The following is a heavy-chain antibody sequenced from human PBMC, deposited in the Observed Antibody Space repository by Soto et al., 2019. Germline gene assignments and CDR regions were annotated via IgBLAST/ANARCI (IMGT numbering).Heavy chain of an antibody. CDR1: GGSISSSNW. V-gene: IGHV4-4*02. CDR2: IYHSGST. CDR3: ARLNGYCVSTGCHGYYGMDV. D-gene: IGHD2-2*03. Sequence: PSETLSLTCAVSGGSISSSNWWSWVRQPPGKGLEWIGEIYHSGSTYYHPSLLSRVTISADTSMNEFSLRLSSVTAADTAVYYCARLNGYCVSTGCHGYYGMDVWGQGTTVTVS. J-gene: IGHJ6*02.